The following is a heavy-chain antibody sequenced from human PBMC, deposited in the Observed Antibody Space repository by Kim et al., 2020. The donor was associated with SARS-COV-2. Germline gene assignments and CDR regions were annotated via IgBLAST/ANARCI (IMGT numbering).Heavy chain of an antibody. J-gene: IGHJ6*02. Sequence: SETLSLTCTVSGQSISSGSYYWAWIRQTAEKTLEYIGHYHSVGTVVYNPSFKSRVTIMGDPSKSQFSLTLTSVTVADTALYFCARQTTDYYFYGTDVWGQGTTVTVS. CDR1: GQSISSGSYY. CDR3: ARQTTDYYFYGTDV. V-gene: IGHV4-61*09. CDR2: YHSVGTV.